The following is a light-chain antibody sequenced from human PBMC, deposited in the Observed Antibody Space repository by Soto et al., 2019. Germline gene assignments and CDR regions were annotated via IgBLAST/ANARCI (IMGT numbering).Light chain of an antibody. CDR3: QHYYNTPLT. J-gene: IGKJ4*01. CDR2: WAS. CDR1: QTVLYSSNNKNY. Sequence: DIVMTQSPDSLVVSLGERATINCKYSQTVLYSSNNKNYLAWYQQKPGQPPKLLIYWASTRESGVPDRFSGSGSGTDFTLTISSLQAEDEALYYCQHYYNTPLTFGGGTKVEIK. V-gene: IGKV4-1*01.